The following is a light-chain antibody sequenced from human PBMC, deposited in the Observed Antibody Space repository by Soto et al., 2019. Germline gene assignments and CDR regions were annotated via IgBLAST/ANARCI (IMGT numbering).Light chain of an antibody. CDR1: SSAVGAYNY. J-gene: IGLJ1*01. V-gene: IGLV2-14*01. CDR2: DVS. CDR3: SSYTSATTYV. Sequence: QSALTQPASVSGSPGQSITISCTGTSSAVGAYNYDSWYQQYPGEAPKVIIYDVSHRPAGVSNRFSGSKSGNTASLTISGLQTQDEADYYCSSYTSATTYVFGTGTKLTVL.